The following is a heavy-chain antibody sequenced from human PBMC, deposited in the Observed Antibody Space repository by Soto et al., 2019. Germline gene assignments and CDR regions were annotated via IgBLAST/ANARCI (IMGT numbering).Heavy chain of an antibody. CDR2: IYHSGST. Sequence: PSETLSLTCAVSGGSISSSNWWSWVRQPPGKGLEWIGEIYHSGSTNYNPSLKSRVTISVDKSKNQFSLKLSSVTAADTAVYYCASSARTYYDFWSGYWGDGSERNYYGMDVWGQGTTVTVSS. CDR1: GGSISSSNW. J-gene: IGHJ6*02. V-gene: IGHV4-4*02. D-gene: IGHD3-3*01. CDR3: ASSARTYYDFWSGYWGDGSERNYYGMDV.